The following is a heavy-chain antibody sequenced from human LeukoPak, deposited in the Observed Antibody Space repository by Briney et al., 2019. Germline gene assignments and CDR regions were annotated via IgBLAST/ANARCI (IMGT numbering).Heavy chain of an antibody. CDR1: GGTFSSYA. CDR2: IIPIFGTA. J-gene: IGHJ4*02. Sequence: ASVKVSCKASGGTFSSYAISWVRQAPGQGIEWMGGIIPIFGTANYAQKFQGRVTITTDESTSTAYMELSSLRSEDTAVYYCARDPKKYDWNDRRAYFDYWGQGTLVTVSS. CDR3: ARDPKKYDWNDRRAYFDY. D-gene: IGHD1-20*01. V-gene: IGHV1-69*05.